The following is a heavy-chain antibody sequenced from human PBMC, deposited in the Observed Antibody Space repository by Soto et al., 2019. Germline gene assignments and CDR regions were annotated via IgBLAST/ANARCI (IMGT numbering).Heavy chain of an antibody. Sequence: SETLSLTCTVSGGSINSNRYYWAWIRQPPGKGLEWIGSIYYSGLTYYNPSLKSRVTISVDTSKNQFSLKLSSVTAADTAVYYCARWGYYYYGMDVWGQGTTVTVSS. V-gene: IGHV4-39*01. CDR1: GGSINSNRYY. CDR3: ARWGYYYYGMDV. J-gene: IGHJ6*02. CDR2: IYYSGLT. D-gene: IGHD3-16*01.